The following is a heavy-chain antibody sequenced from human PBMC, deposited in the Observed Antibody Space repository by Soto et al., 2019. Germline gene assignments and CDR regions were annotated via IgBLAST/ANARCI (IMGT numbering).Heavy chain of an antibody. CDR2: MNPRSGNT. D-gene: IGHD6-13*01. V-gene: IGHV1-8*01. J-gene: IGHJ4*03. CDR3: TASSETGAGLDY. CDR1: GYTFTSWD. Sequence: ASVKVSCKASGYTFTSWDVYWVRQAAGQGLEWMGYMNPRSGNTGYEQKFQGRVTMTRDTSISTAYMELSSLTSDDTAVYYCTASSETGAGLDYWGQRTPVTVSS.